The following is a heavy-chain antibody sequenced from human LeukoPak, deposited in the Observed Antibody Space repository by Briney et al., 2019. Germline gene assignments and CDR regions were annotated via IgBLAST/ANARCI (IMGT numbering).Heavy chain of an antibody. CDR2: ISYDGNNK. Sequence: GRSLRLSCAASGFSLRRNDMHWVRQAPGKGLEWVAVISYDGNNKYYADSVRGRFTISRDNSKNTLYLEMNSLRAEDTAVYYCAKPREGSTSWYAAGWGQGTLVTVSS. D-gene: IGHD6-13*01. J-gene: IGHJ1*01. V-gene: IGHV3-30*18. CDR3: AKPREGSTSWYAAG. CDR1: GFSLRRND.